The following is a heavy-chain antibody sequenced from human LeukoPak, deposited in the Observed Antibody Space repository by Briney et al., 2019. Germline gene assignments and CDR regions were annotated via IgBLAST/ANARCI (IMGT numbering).Heavy chain of an antibody. CDR2: IYYSGST. J-gene: IGHJ6*03. CDR3: ARVLGSSSWYGQYGDYYMDV. Sequence: SETLSLTCTVSGGPISDYYWTWIRQPPGKGLEWIGYIYYSGSTNYNPSLKSRVTISVDTSKNQFSLKLSSVTAADTAVYYCARVLGSSSWYGQYGDYYMDVWGKGTTVTVSS. V-gene: IGHV4-59*01. D-gene: IGHD6-13*01. CDR1: GGPISDYY.